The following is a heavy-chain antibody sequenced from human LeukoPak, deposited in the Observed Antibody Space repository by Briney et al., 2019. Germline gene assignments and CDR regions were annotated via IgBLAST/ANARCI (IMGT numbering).Heavy chain of an antibody. CDR1: GFTFSSYW. CDR3: ARGGSGGIFDY. D-gene: IGHD2-15*01. Sequence: GGSLRLSCAASGFTFSSYWMHWVRQAPGKGLVWVSRINSDGSSTSYADSVKGRFTISRDNAKNTLYLQMNSLRAEDTAVYYCARGGSGGIFDYWGQGTLVTVSS. J-gene: IGHJ4*02. V-gene: IGHV3-74*01. CDR2: INSDGSST.